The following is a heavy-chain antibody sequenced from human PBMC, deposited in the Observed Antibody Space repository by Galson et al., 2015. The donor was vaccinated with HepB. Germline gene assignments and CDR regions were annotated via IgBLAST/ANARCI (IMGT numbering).Heavy chain of an antibody. Sequence: SLRLSCAASGFTFSSYAMHCVRQAPGKGLEYVSAISSNRGSSYYADSVKGRFTISRDNSKNTLYLQMSSLRAEDTAVYYCVKGSPGYFDYWGQGTLVTVSS. CDR3: VKGSPGYFDY. V-gene: IGHV3-64D*06. J-gene: IGHJ4*02. CDR2: ISSNRGSS. CDR1: GFTFSSYA.